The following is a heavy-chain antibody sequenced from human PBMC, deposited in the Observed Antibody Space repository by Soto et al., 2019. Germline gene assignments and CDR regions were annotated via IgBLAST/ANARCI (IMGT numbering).Heavy chain of an antibody. V-gene: IGHV3-23*01. J-gene: IGHJ4*02. CDR1: GFTFSSYA. CDR3: AKDQAAGTHFDY. Sequence: EVQLLESGGGLVQPGGSLRLSCAASGFTFSSYAMSWVRQAPGKGLEWVSAIGGGGGSTYYADSVKGRFTISRDNSKNTLYLQMNSLRAEDTAVYYCAKDQAAGTHFDYWGQGTLVTVSS. CDR2: IGGGGGST. D-gene: IGHD6-25*01.